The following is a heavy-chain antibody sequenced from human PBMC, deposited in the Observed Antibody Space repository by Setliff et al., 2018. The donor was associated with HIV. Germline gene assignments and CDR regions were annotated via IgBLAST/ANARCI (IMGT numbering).Heavy chain of an antibody. Sequence: SETLSLTCAVSGYSISSGYYWGWIRQPPGKGLEWIGSMYHSGSTYYNPSLKSRVTISLDTSTNQFSPRLTSVTAADTAVYYCGRHNSHGLGGGAGGDFDIWGQGTMVTVSS. CDR1: GYSISSGYY. D-gene: IGHD2-21*01. V-gene: IGHV4-38-2*01. J-gene: IGHJ3*02. CDR2: MYHSGST. CDR3: GRHNSHGLGGGAGGDFDI.